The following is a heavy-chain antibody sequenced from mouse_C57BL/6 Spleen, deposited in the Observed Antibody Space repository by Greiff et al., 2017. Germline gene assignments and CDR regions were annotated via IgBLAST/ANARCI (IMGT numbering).Heavy chain of an antibody. CDR1: GYTFTSYG. CDR3: ARSLTTVVPYYFDY. J-gene: IGHJ2*01. D-gene: IGHD1-1*01. V-gene: IGHV1-81*01. Sequence: VQRVESGAELARPGASVKLSCKASGYTFTSYGISWVKQRTGQGLEWIGEIYPRSGNTYYNEKFKGKATLTADKSSSTAYMELRSLTSEDSAVYFCARSLTTVVPYYFDYWGQGTTLTVSS. CDR2: IYPRSGNT.